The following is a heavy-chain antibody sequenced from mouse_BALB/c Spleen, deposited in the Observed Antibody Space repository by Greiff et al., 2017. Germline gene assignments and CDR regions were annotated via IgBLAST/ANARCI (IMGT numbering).Heavy chain of an antibody. D-gene: IGHD2-1*01. Sequence: QVQLKESGAELARPGASVKMSCKASGYTFTSYWMHWVKQRPGQGLEWIGYINPSTGYTEYNQKFKDKATLTADKSSSTAYMQLSSLTSEDSAVYYCARSQGYGNDDYWGQGTTLTVSS. CDR2: INPSTGYT. J-gene: IGHJ2*01. V-gene: IGHV1-4*01. CDR1: GYTFTSYW. CDR3: ARSQGYGNDDY.